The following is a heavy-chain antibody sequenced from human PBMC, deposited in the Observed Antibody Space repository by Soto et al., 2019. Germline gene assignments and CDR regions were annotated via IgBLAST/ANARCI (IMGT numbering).Heavy chain of an antibody. J-gene: IGHJ4*02. Sequence: PSETLSLTCTVSGGSISSSSYYWGWIRKPPGKGLVWIGSIYYSGTTYYNPSLKSRVTISVDTSKNQFSLKLSSVTAADTAVYYCARHRGYYDILTGYYTELNFDYWGQGTLVTSPQ. CDR3: ARHRGYYDILTGYYTELNFDY. CDR2: IYYSGTT. CDR1: GGSISSSSYY. D-gene: IGHD3-9*01. V-gene: IGHV4-39*01.